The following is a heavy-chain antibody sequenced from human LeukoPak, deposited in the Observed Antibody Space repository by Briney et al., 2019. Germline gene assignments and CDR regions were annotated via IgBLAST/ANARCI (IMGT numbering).Heavy chain of an antibody. CDR1: GFTFSSYS. CDR3: ARGTAARQNY. J-gene: IGHJ4*02. Sequence: GGSLRLSCAASGFTFSSYSMNWVRQAPGKGLEWVSYISSSSTIYYADSVKGRFTISRDNAKNSLYLQMNSLRAEDTAVYYCARGTAARQNYWGQGTLVTVSS. D-gene: IGHD6-6*01. CDR2: ISSSSTI. V-gene: IGHV3-48*01.